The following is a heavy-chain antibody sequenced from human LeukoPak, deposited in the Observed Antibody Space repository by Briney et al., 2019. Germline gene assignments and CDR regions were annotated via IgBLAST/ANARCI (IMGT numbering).Heavy chain of an antibody. CDR1: GFTFSSYA. V-gene: IGHV3-23*01. D-gene: IGHD2-21*02. CDR3: ARAPYCGGDCYNFDS. Sequence: TGGSLRLSCAASGFTFSSYAMSWVRQAPGKGLEWVSAISGSGGSTYYADSVKGRFTISRDNSKNTLYLQMNSLRAEDTAVYYCARAPYCGGDCYNFDSWGQGTLVTVSS. J-gene: IGHJ4*02. CDR2: ISGSGGST.